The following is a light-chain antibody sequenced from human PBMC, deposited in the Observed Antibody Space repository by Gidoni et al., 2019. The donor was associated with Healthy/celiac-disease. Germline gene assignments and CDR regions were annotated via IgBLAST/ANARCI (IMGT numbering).Light chain of an antibody. CDR1: QSISSY. V-gene: IGKV1-39*01. CDR2: AAS. J-gene: IGKJ2*04. CDR3: QQSYSTPRS. Sequence: DIQMTQSPSSLSASVGDRVTITCRASQSISSYLNWYQQKPGKAPKLLIYAASSLQSGVPSRVSGSGSGTDFTLTISSMQPEDFETYYCQQSYSTPRSFGQGTKLEIK.